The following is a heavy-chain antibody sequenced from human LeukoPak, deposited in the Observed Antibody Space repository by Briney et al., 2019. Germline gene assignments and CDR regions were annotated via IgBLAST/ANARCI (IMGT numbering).Heavy chain of an antibody. J-gene: IGHJ6*03. CDR3: ARDYHSAYYYYYYMDV. CDR2: INTNTGNP. V-gene: IGHV7-4-1*02. CDR1: GYTFTSYA. Sequence: ASVKVSCKASGYTFTSYAMNWVRQAPGQGLEWMGWINTNTGNPTYAQGFTGRFVFSLDTSVSTAYLQISSLKAEDTAVYYCARDYHSAYYYYYYMDVWGKGTTVTISS. D-gene: IGHD1-14*01.